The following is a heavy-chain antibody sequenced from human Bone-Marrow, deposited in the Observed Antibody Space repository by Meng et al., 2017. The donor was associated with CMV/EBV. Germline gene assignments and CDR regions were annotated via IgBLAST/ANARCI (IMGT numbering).Heavy chain of an antibody. CDR1: GGAFSIYS. J-gene: IGHJ6*02. Sequence: SVKVSCKASGGAFSIYSISWVRQAPGQGLEWMGGIIPILGVTNYAQKFQGRVTITADKSTSTAYMELSSLRSEDTAVYYCAIVRGDKPQKYYYYYYGMDVWGQGTTVTVSS. CDR2: IIPILGVT. V-gene: IGHV1-69*10. CDR3: AIVRGDKPQKYYYYYYGMDV. D-gene: IGHD2-21*02.